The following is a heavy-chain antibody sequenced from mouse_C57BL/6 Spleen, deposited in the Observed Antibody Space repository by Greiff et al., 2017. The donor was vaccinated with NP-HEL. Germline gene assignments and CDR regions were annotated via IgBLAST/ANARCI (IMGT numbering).Heavy chain of an antibody. D-gene: IGHD4-1*01. CDR1: GFTFTSYW. J-gene: IGHJ2*01. Sequence: QVQLQQPGAELVKPGASVKMSCTASGFTFTSYWITWVKQRPGQGLEWIGDIYPGRGSTNYTEKFKSKATLTVDTYSSTAYMQHSSLTSEDSAVYYYANWDHTYWGQGTTLTVSS. CDR3: ANWDHTY. CDR2: IYPGRGST. V-gene: IGHV1-55*01.